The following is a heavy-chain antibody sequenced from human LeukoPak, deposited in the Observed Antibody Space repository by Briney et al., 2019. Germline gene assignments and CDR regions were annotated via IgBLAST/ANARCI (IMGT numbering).Heavy chain of an antibody. J-gene: IGHJ4*02. V-gene: IGHV3-11*04. CDR3: AKGFSRPDARLDY. Sequence: PGGSLRLSCAASGFTFSDYYMSWIRQAPGEGLEWVSYITSSGSTIYYADSVKGRFTISRDNSKNTLYLQMNSLRAEDTAVYYCAKGFSRPDARLDYWGQGTLVTVSS. D-gene: IGHD1-14*01. CDR1: GFTFSDYY. CDR2: ITSSGSTI.